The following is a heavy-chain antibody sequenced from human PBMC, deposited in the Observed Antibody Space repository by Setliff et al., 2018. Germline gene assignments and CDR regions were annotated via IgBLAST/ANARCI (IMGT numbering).Heavy chain of an antibody. CDR3: TTDPSATFGGVIGAAFDM. J-gene: IGHJ3*02. V-gene: IGHV3-15*01. Sequence: GESLRLSCAVSGLRFSDAWVSWVRQAPGKGLEWVGHIKSKTDGGTIDYAAPVKGRFTISRDDSTNKLYLQMNSLKTEDTAVYYCTTDPSATFGGVIGAAFDMWGQGTMVTVSS. D-gene: IGHD3-16*01. CDR2: IKSKTDGGTI. CDR1: GLRFSDAW.